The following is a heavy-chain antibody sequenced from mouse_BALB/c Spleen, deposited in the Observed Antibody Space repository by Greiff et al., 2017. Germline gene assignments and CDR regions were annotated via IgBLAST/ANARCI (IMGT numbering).Heavy chain of an antibody. CDR2: ISTYYGDA. CDR3: ARGGKGFAY. V-gene: IGHV1S137*01. CDR1: GYTFTDYA. D-gene: IGHD2-1*01. Sequence: QVHVKQPGAELVRPGVSVKISCKGSGYTFTDYAMHWVKQSHAKSLEWIGVISTYYGDASYNQKFKGKATMTVDKSSSTAYMELARLTSEDSAIYYCARGGKGFAYWGQGTLVTVSA. J-gene: IGHJ3*01.